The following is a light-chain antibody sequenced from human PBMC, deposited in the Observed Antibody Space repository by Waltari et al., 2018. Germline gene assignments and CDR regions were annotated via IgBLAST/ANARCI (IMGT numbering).Light chain of an antibody. CDR3: QQYYSPPLT. CDR2: GAS. V-gene: IGKV4-1*01. J-gene: IGKJ4*01. CDR1: QSVLYSSNNKNY. Sequence: DIVMTQSPDSLAVSLGERATINCKSSQSVLYSSNNKNYLAWYQQKPGQPPKLLIYGASTREAGFPDRFSGSGSGTDFTLTISGLQAEDVAVYYCQQYYSPPLTFGGGTKVEIK.